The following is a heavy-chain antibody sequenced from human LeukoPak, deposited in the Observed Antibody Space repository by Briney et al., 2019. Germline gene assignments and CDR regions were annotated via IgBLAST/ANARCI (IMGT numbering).Heavy chain of an antibody. V-gene: IGHV3-21*01. CDR2: ISSSSAYI. D-gene: IGHD1-26*01. J-gene: IGHJ4*02. Sequence: GGSLRLSCAASGFTFSSYSMTWVRQAPGKGLEWVSSISSSSAYIYYADSVKGRFTISRDSAKNSLHLQVNSLRAEDTAVYYCARDSGSYRYFDYWGQGTLVTVSS. CDR3: ARDSGSYRYFDY. CDR1: GFTFSSYS.